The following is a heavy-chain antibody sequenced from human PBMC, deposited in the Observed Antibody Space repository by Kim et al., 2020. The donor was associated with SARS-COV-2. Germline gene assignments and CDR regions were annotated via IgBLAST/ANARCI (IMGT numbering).Heavy chain of an antibody. D-gene: IGHD1-26*01. CDR3: AKSFIGSYFGYDY. J-gene: IGHJ4*02. Sequence: GGSLRLSCAASGFTFNTYGIHWVRQAPGRGLEWVTVISYDGSHKYYAASVKGRFTISRDNSKNTVYLEMNNLRIEDTAVYYCAKSFIGSYFGYDYWGQGNLVTVYS. V-gene: IGHV3-30*18. CDR2: ISYDGSHK. CDR1: GFTFNTYG.